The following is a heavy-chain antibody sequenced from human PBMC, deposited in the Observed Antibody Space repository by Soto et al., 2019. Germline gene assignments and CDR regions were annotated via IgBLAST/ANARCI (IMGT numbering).Heavy chain of an antibody. V-gene: IGHV4-59*01. CDR2: IYYSGST. CDR3: ERWENSGHDY. J-gene: IGHJ4*02. Sequence: SETLSLTFTVSGGSISSYYWSWIRQPPGRGLEWIGYIYYSGSTNYNPSLKSRVTISVDTSKNQFSLKLSSVTAADTAVYYCERWENSGHDYWGKGTLVTVCS. D-gene: IGHD1-26*01. CDR1: GGSISSYY.